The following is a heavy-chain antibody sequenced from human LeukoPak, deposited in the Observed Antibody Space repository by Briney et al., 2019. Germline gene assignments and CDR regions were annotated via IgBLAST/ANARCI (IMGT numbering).Heavy chain of an antibody. CDR1: GGSISSSSYY. D-gene: IGHD1-26*01. CDR2: IYYSGST. V-gene: IGHV4-39*07. J-gene: IGHJ4*02. Sequence: SETLSLTCTVSGGSISSSSYYWGWIRQPPGKGLEWIGSIYYSGSTYYNPSLKSRVTISVDTSKNQFSLKLSSVTAADTAVYYCARAPGHAGCGQGSGNCHFDYRGQGTLVTVSS. CDR3: ARAPGHAGCGQGSGNCHFDY.